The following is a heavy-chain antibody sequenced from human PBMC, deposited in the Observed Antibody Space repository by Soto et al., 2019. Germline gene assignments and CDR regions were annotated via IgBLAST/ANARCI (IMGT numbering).Heavy chain of an antibody. CDR3: ARRTVTTGGFYYYYYMDV. D-gene: IGHD4-17*01. Sequence: SETLSLTCTVSGGSISSYYWSWIRQPPGKGLEWIGYIYYSGSTNYNPSLKSRVTISVDTSKKQFSLKLSSVTGADTAVYYCARRTVTTGGFYYYYYMDVWGKGTTVTVSS. CDR1: GGSISSYY. V-gene: IGHV4-59*08. J-gene: IGHJ6*03. CDR2: IYYSGST.